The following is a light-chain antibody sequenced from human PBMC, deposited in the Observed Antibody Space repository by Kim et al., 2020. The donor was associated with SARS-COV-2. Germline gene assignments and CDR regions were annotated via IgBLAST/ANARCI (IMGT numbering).Light chain of an antibody. V-gene: IGKV1-17*01. CDR3: LKHSTDPIT. CDR1: QDIRND. J-gene: IGKJ5*01. Sequence: DIQMTQSPSSLSASVGDRVTITCRASQDIRNDLGWYQQNPGRAPKRLIYGASSLQSGVPSRFSGSGSGTEFTLTISSVQTEDFATYYCLKHSTDPITFGQGTRLEIK. CDR2: GAS.